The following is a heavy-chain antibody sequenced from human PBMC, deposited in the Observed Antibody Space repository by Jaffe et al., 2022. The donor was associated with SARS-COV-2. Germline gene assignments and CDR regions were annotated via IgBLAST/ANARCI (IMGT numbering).Heavy chain of an antibody. V-gene: IGHV3-74*01. Sequence: EVQLVESGGGLVQPGGSLRLSCAASGFTFSSYWMHWVRQAPGKGLVWVSRINSDGSSTSYADSVKGRFTISRDNAKNTLYLQMNSLRAEDTAVYYCARSYYDILTGYLPFDPWGQGTLVTVSS. D-gene: IGHD3-9*01. J-gene: IGHJ5*02. CDR1: GFTFSSYW. CDR2: INSDGSST. CDR3: ARSYYDILTGYLPFDP.